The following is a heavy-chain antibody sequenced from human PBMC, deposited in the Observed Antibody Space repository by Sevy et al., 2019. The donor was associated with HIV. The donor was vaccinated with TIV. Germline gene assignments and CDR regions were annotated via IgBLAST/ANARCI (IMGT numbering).Heavy chain of an antibody. CDR1: EYTLNQLA. CDR2: FDHEDGNT. J-gene: IGHJ4*02. D-gene: IGHD3-22*01. V-gene: IGHV1-24*01. Sequence: ASVKVSCKVSEYTLNQLAMHWVRQPPGKGLEWMGSFDHEDGNTFYAQKVQGRLTLTEDTSTDTAFMELNSLKSEETAICYCATTKDYYEDGGSPIDHWGQGTLVTVSS. CDR3: ATTKDYYEDGGSPIDH.